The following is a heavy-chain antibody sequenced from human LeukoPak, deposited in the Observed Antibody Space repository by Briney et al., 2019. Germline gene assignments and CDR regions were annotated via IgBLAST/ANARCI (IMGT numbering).Heavy chain of an antibody. Sequence: SVKVSCKASGGTFSSYAISWVRQPPGQGLEWMGRIIPILGIANYAQKFQGRVTITADKSTSTAYMELSSLRSEDTAVYYCARDLEPVYSLRPPKAPPVGGQGTTVTVSS. CDR3: ARDLEPVYSLRPPKAPPV. V-gene: IGHV1-69*04. D-gene: IGHD2-15*01. CDR1: GGTFSSYA. J-gene: IGHJ6*02. CDR2: IIPILGIA.